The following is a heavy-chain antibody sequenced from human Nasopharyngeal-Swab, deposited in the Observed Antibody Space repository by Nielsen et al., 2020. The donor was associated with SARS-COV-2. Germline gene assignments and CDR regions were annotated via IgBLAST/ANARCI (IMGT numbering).Heavy chain of an antibody. CDR1: GFTFSSYA. J-gene: IGHJ4*02. Sequence: GESLKISCAASGFTFSSYAMSWVRQAPGKGLEWVSAISGSGGSTYYADSVKGRFTISRDNAKNSPYLQMNSLRAEDTAVYYCASSGTGALFDYWGQGTLVTVSS. CDR3: ASSGTGALFDY. V-gene: IGHV3-23*01. D-gene: IGHD1-1*01. CDR2: ISGSGGST.